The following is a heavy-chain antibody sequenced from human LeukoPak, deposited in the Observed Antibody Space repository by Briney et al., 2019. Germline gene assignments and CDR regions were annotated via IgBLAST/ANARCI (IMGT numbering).Heavy chain of an antibody. D-gene: IGHD3-22*01. V-gene: IGHV3-53*01. J-gene: IGHJ3*02. CDR3: ARRTDYYDSSGLGFDI. Sequence: GGSLRLSCAASGFTVSSNYMSWVRQAPGKGLEWVSVIYSGGSTYYADSVKGRFTISRDNSKNTLYLQMNSLRAEDTAVYYCARRTDYYDSSGLGFDIWGQGTMVTVSS. CDR2: IYSGGST. CDR1: GFTVSSNY.